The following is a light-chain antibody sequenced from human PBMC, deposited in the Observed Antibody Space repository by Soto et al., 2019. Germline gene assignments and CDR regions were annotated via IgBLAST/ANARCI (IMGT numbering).Light chain of an antibody. CDR1: SSDVGGYNY. J-gene: IGLJ1*01. Sequence: QSVLTQPRSVSGSPGQSVTISCTGTSSDVGGYNYVSWYQQHPDKAPKLMIFDVSKRPSGVPDRFSGSKSDNTASLTISGLQAEDEADYYCCSYGGSYPYVFGTGTKVTVL. CDR3: CSYGGSYPYV. V-gene: IGLV2-11*01. CDR2: DVS.